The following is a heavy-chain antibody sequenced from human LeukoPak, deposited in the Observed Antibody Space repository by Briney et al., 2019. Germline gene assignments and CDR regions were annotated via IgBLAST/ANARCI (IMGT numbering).Heavy chain of an antibody. CDR3: AREFSVVGARLYY. V-gene: IGHV1-2*02. Sequence: ASVKVSCKTSGYSFTSYYIHWVRQAPGQGLEWMGWINPNSGGTNYAQKFRGRVTMTRDTSISTAYMELSRLRSDDTAVYYCAREFSVVGARLYYWGQGTLVTVSS. J-gene: IGHJ4*02. CDR2: INPNSGGT. D-gene: IGHD1-26*01. CDR1: GYSFTSYY.